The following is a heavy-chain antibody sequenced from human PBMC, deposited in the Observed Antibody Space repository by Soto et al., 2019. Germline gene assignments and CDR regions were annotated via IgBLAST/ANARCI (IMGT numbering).Heavy chain of an antibody. V-gene: IGHV3-15*01. D-gene: IGHD7-27*01. CDR1: GFTFSNAW. CDR3: TTDPGDVNYFDY. J-gene: IGHJ4*02. CDR2: IKSKTDGGTT. Sequence: GGSLRLSCAASGFTFSNAWMSWVRQAPGKGLEWVGRIKSKTDGGTTDYAAPVKGRFTISIDDSKNTLYLQMNSLKTEDTAVYYCTTDPGDVNYFDYWGQGTLVTVSS.